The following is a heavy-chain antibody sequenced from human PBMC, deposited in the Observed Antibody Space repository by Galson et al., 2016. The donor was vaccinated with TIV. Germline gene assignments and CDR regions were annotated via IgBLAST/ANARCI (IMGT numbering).Heavy chain of an antibody. CDR1: GGTFNIYA. V-gene: IGHV1-69*13. CDR3: ARPTSSCRGCSYYYYMDV. J-gene: IGHJ6*03. CDR2: ILPMFGAA. Sequence: SVKVSCKASGGTFNIYAISWVRQAPGQGLEWMGGILPMFGAARYAQKFQGRVTITADESTNTVYMEMSSLKSEDTAVYYCARPTSSCRGCSYYYYMDVWGKGTTVTVSS. D-gene: IGHD2-2*01.